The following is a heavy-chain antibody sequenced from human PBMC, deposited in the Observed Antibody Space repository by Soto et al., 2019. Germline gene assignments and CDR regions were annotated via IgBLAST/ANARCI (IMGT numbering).Heavy chain of an antibody. Sequence: SGTLSLTCTVSGGSISSSSYYWGWIRQPPGKGLEWIGSIYYSESTYYNPSLKSRVTISVDTSKNQFSLKLSSVTVAYTAVYSCARGARIAAHIWGQGTMVTVSS. V-gene: IGHV4-39*01. CDR1: GGSISSSSYY. CDR3: ARGARIAAHI. D-gene: IGHD2-15*01. CDR2: IYYSEST. J-gene: IGHJ4*02.